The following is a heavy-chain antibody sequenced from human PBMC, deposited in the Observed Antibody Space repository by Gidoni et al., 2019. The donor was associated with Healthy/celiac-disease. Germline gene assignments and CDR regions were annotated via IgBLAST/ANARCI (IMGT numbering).Heavy chain of an antibody. CDR1: GDSVSRTSAA. V-gene: IGHV6-1*01. CDR2: TYYRSKWYN. Sequence: QVQLQQSGPGLVKPSQTLSLTGAISGDSVSRTSAAWNWIRQSPSSGLEWLGRTYYRSKWYNDYAVSVKSRITINPDTSKNQFSLQLNSVTPEDTAVYYCARDPIGELRYYYYGMDVWGQGTTVTVSS. CDR3: ARDPIGELRYYYYGMDV. D-gene: IGHD1-7*01. J-gene: IGHJ6*02.